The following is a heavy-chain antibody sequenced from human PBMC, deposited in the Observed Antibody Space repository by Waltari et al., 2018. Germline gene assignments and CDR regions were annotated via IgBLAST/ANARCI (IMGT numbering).Heavy chain of an antibody. D-gene: IGHD6-19*01. CDR1: GYSISSGYY. CDR2: IYHSGST. J-gene: IGHJ3*02. V-gene: IGHV4-38-2*02. Sequence: QVQLQESGPGLVKPSETLSLTCTVSGYSISSGYYWGWIRQPPGKGLEWIGSIYHSGSTYYNPSLKSRVTISVDTSKNQFSLKLSSVTAADTAVYYCARGWGGWYPSSLFEAFDIWGQGTMVTVSS. CDR3: ARGWGGWYPSSLFEAFDI.